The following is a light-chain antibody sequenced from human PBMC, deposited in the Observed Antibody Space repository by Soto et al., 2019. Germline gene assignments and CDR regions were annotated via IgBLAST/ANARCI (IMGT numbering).Light chain of an antibody. CDR2: GAS. CDR3: QQYNNWLKT. CDR1: QSVSSN. J-gene: IGKJ1*01. Sequence: IVITQSPATLSVAPGERATLSCRASQSVSSNLAWYQQKPGQAPRLLIYGASTRATGIPARFSGSGSGTEFTLTISSLQSEDFAVYCCQQYNNWLKTFCQGTKVDIK. V-gene: IGKV3-15*01.